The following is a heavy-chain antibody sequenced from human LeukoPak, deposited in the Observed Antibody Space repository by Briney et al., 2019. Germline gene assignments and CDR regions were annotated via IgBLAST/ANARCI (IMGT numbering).Heavy chain of an antibody. D-gene: IGHD6-19*01. CDR2: ISSTSNYI. J-gene: IGHJ4*02. CDR1: GFNFNTYS. Sequence: GGSLRLSCAVSGFNFNTYSMNWVRQAPGKGPEWVSSISSTSNYIYYAESVKGRFAVSRDNAKNTLYLQMNSLRAEDTAVYYCAKGPLIEVAGTTWDYWGQGTLVTVSS. V-gene: IGHV3-21*04. CDR3: AKGPLIEVAGTTWDY.